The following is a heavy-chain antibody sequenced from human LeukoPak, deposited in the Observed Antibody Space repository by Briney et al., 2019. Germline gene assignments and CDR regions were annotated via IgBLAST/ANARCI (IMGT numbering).Heavy chain of an antibody. CDR1: GGSISSYY. CDR2: IYYSGST. J-gene: IGHJ4*02. D-gene: IGHD3-22*01. CDR3: ARGVYEYPYYYDSSGYYYFDY. Sequence: PSETLSLTCTVSGGSISSYYWSWIRQPPGKVLEWIGYIYYSGSTNYNPSLKSRVTISVDTSKNQFSLTLSSVTAADTAVYYCARGVYEYPYYYDSSGYYYFDYWGQGTLVTVSS. V-gene: IGHV4-59*01.